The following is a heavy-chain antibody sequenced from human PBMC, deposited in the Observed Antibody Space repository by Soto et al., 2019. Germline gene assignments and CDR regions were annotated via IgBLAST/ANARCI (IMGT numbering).Heavy chain of an antibody. D-gene: IGHD1-26*01. CDR1: GGTFGNLG. J-gene: IGHJ5*01. CDR2: TIPIFATP. CDR3: ARDRGDGSGTKYNWFDS. Sequence: QMQLVQSGAEVKKPGSSVKISCKASGGTFGNLGISWLRQAPGQGLEWMGGTIPIFATPHYAEKFRDRVTITADATTTAYLELTSLTSAPTATYYCARDRGDGSGTKYNWFDSWGQGTLVTGSS. V-gene: IGHV1-69*01.